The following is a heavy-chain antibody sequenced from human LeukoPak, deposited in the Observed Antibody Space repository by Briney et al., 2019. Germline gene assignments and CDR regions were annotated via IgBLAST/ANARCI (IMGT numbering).Heavy chain of an antibody. V-gene: IGHV3-23*01. CDR1: GFTFSTYA. CDR2: ISDSGANT. J-gene: IGHJ2*01. CDR3: AKSMTLQWRGFFDL. D-gene: IGHD6-19*01. Sequence: GGSLRLSCAASGFTFSTYAMSWVRQAPGKGLEWVSTISDSGANTYYAGSVRGRFTISRDNSKNTLYLQKNSLRADDTAIYYCAKSMTLQWRGFFDLWGRGTHVTVSS.